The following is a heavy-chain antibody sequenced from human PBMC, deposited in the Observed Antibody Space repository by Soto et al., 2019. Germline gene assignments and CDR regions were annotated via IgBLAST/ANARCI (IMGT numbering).Heavy chain of an antibody. Sequence: EVQLVESGGGLVKPGGSLRLSCAASGFTFSSYSMNWVRQAPGKGLEWVSSISSNSNYIYYADSMKGRFTISRDNAKNSLYPQMNSLRSQDTAVYYLARDWLNWFDPWGQGTLVTVSS. CDR2: ISSNSNYI. V-gene: IGHV3-21*03. CDR1: GFTFSSYS. D-gene: IGHD5-12*01. CDR3: ARDWLNWFDP. J-gene: IGHJ5*02.